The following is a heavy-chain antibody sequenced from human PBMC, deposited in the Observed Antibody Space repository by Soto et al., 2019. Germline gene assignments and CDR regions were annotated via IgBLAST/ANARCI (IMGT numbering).Heavy chain of an antibody. CDR3: AKYVRRSSEIDY. CDR1: GFTFSSYA. D-gene: IGHD3-10*02. CDR2: ISDSDDST. Sequence: GGSLRLSCAASGFTFSSYAMSWVRQAPGKGLEWVSAISDSDDSTNYADSVKGRFTSSRDKSKNTLYLQMNSLRAEDTAVYYCAKYVRRSSEIDYWGQGTLVTVSS. J-gene: IGHJ4*02. V-gene: IGHV3-23*01.